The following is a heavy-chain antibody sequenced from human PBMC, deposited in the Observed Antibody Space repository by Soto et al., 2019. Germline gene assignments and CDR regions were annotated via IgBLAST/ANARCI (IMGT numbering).Heavy chain of an antibody. CDR1: GGSISSSSYY. D-gene: IGHD4-17*01. Sequence: SETLSLTCAVSGGSISSSSYYWGWIRQPPGKGLEWIGSIYYSGSTYYNPSLKSRVTISVDTSKNQFSLKLSSVTAADTAVYYCARTYGDYVFDYWGQGTLVTVSS. J-gene: IGHJ4*02. V-gene: IGHV4-39*07. CDR3: ARTYGDYVFDY. CDR2: IYYSGST.